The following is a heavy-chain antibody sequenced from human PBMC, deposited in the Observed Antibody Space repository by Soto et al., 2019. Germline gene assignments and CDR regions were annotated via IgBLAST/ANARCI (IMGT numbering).Heavy chain of an antibody. CDR3: AGKKTSSGFDY. J-gene: IGHJ4*02. Sequence: GSLRLSCAASGFSFSDYYMSWIRQAPGKGLEWVSYISSSGSTINYADSVKGRFTISRDDAKNSLYLQMNSLRAEDTAVYYCAGKKTSSGFDYWGQGTLVTGSS. CDR1: GFSFSDYY. D-gene: IGHD6-19*01. V-gene: IGHV3-11*01. CDR2: ISSSGSTI.